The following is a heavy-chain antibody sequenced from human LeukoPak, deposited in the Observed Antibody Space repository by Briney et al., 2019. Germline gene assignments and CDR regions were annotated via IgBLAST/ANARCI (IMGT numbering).Heavy chain of an antibody. CDR1: GDTFTIYD. J-gene: IGHJ4*02. V-gene: IGHV1-8*03. D-gene: IGHD5-12*01. CDR2: MNPNSGST. Sequence: ASVTVSSTASGDTFTIYDINWVRQAPGQGLERMGWMNPNSGSTGYAQKFQGRVTITRNTSISTAYMELSGLRSEDTAVYYCARGRSTGYPYYFEYWGQGTLVTVSS. CDR3: ARGRSTGYPYYFEY.